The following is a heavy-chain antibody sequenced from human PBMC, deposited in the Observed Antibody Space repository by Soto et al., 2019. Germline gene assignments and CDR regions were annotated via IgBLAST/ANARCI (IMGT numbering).Heavy chain of an antibody. CDR3: AREGQAPYYYYGMDV. V-gene: IGHV1-18*01. Sequence: ASVKVSCKASGYTFTNYGFSWVRQAPGQGLEWMGWISGYNGNTKYAEKFQGRVTMTTDTSTSTAHMELRSLRSDDTAVYYCAREGQAPYYYYGMDVWG. CDR1: GYTFTNYG. CDR2: ISGYNGNT. J-gene: IGHJ6*02.